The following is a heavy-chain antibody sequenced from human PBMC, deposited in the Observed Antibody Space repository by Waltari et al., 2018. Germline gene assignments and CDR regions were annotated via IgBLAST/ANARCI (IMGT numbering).Heavy chain of an antibody. CDR1: GGSISSYY. CDR2: IYYSGST. CDR3: ARGSSSGWGADAFDI. V-gene: IGHV4-59*01. J-gene: IGHJ3*02. D-gene: IGHD6-19*01. Sequence: QVQLQESGSGLVKPSETLSLTCTVSGGSISSYYWSWIRQPPGKGLEWIGYIYYSGSTNYNPSLKRRVTISVDTSKNQFSLKLSSVTAADTAVYYCARGSSSGWGADAFDIWGQGTMVTVSS.